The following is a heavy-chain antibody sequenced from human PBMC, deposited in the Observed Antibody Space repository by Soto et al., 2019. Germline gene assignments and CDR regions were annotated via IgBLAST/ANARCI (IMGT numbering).Heavy chain of an antibody. CDR1: SGSFSNYY. V-gene: IGHV4-34*01. J-gene: IGHJ2*01. Sequence: QVQLQQWGAGLLKPSETLSLTCAVYSGSFSNYYWTWIRQPPGKGLEWIGEINHSGSTNYNPSLKSRVTMSVDTSKNQFSLKLSSVTAADTAVYSCARGTREGWYFDLWGRGTLVTVSS. CDR3: ARGTREGWYFDL. CDR2: INHSGST.